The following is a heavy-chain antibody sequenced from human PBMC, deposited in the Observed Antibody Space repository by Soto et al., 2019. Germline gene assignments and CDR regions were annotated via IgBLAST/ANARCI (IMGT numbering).Heavy chain of an antibody. V-gene: IGHV3-33*01. D-gene: IGHD6-19*01. Sequence: QVQLVESGGGVVQPGRSLRLSCAASGFTFSSYGMHWVRQAPGKGLEWVAVIWYDGSKKYYADSVKGRFTISRDNSKNSLYLQMNSLRAEDTAVYYCARDCAGYSSGWCQRGGFDYWGQGTLVTVSS. J-gene: IGHJ4*02. CDR2: IWYDGSKK. CDR3: ARDCAGYSSGWCQRGGFDY. CDR1: GFTFSSYG.